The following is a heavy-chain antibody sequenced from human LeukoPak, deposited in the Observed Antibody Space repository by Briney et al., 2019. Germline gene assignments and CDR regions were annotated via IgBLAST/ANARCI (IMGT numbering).Heavy chain of an antibody. CDR3: ASNSYYDYVWGSTLDP. J-gene: IGHJ5*02. Sequence: GGSLRLSCAASGFTFSSYWMSRVRQAPGKGLEWVANIKQDGSEKYYVDSVKGRFTISRDNAKNSLYLQMNSLRAEDTAAYYCASNSYYDYVWGSTLDPWGQGTLVTVSS. D-gene: IGHD3-16*01. V-gene: IGHV3-7*03. CDR2: IKQDGSEK. CDR1: GFTFSSYW.